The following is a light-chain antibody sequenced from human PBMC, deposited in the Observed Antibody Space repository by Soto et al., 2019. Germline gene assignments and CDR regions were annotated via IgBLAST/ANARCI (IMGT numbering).Light chain of an antibody. CDR2: GAS. CDR3: QQYGSSPTWT. V-gene: IGKV3-20*01. J-gene: IGKJ1*01. CDR1: QSVSSNY. Sequence: ESVLTQSPGTLSLSPGERATLSCRASQSVSSNYLAWYQQNPGPAPRLLIYGASTRATGIPDRFSGSGSGTDFTLTISRLEPEDSAVYYCQQYGSSPTWTFGQGTKVDIK.